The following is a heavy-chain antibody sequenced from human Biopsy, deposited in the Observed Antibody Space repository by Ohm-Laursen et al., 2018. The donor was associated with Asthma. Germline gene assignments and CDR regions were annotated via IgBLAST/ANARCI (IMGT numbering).Heavy chain of an antibody. J-gene: IGHJ6*02. D-gene: IGHD6-13*01. V-gene: IGHV4-39*01. CDR3: VRGSSSWHHGPFHYYYGLDV. CDR2: IYYSGTT. CDR1: SGSGGYMRSGNYY. Sequence: SDTLSLTRSLSSGSGGYMRSGNYYWGWIRQPPGKGLEWIGSIYYSGTTYYNPSLESRVTVSADTSKNQFSLKLTSVTAADTAVYYCVRGSSSWHHGPFHYYYGLDVRGQGTTATVSS.